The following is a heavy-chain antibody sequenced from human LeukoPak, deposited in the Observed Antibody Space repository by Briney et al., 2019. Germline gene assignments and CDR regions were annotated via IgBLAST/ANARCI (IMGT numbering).Heavy chain of an antibody. CDR2: IIPIFGTA. Sequence: SVKVSCKASGGTFSSYAISWVRQAPGQGLEWMGGIIPIFGTANYAQKFQGRVTITADESTSTAYMELSSLRSEDTAVYYCARVPRGFGDSDYWGQGTLVTVSS. J-gene: IGHJ4*02. D-gene: IGHD3-10*01. CDR1: GGTFSSYA. V-gene: IGHV1-69*13. CDR3: ARVPRGFGDSDY.